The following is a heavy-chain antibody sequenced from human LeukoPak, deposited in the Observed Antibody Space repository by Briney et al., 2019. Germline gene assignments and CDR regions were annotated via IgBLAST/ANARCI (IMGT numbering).Heavy chain of an antibody. CDR1: GYNFTNYG. CDR2: ISAYKGNT. CDR3: LVSWELPQYFDY. J-gene: IGHJ4*02. V-gene: IGHV1-18*01. Sequence: ASVNVSCKASGYNFTNYGISWVRQAPGQGREWVGWISAYKGNTKYAQRLQGRVTMSTDTSTSTAYMELRSLRSDDPGVYYSLVSWELPQYFDYWGQGTQVAVSS. D-gene: IGHD1-26*01.